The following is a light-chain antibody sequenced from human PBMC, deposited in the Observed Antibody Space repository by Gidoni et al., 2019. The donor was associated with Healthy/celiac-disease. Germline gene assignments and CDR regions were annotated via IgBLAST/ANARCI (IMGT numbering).Light chain of an antibody. CDR2: GAS. CDR1: QSVSSSY. CDR3: QQYGSSPFT. Sequence: ELVLTQSPGTLSVSPGERATLSGRASQSVSSSYLAWHQQKPGQAPRLLIYGASSRATGIPDRFSGSGPGTDFPLTISRLEPEDFAVYYCQQYGSSPFTFGPXTKVDIK. J-gene: IGKJ3*01. V-gene: IGKV3-20*01.